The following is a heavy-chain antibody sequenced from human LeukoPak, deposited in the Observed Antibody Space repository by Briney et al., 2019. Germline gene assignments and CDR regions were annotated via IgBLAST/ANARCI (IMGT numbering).Heavy chain of an antibody. Sequence: PGGSLRLSCAASGFTFSNYGMHWVRQAPGKGLEWVALIRYDGSNTYYADFAKGRFIISRDSSKKTLYLQMNSLRAEDTAFYYCAILGRFDYWGQGTLVTVSS. CDR3: AILGRFDY. V-gene: IGHV3-30*02. CDR1: GFTFSNYG. D-gene: IGHD1-26*01. CDR2: IRYDGSNT. J-gene: IGHJ4*02.